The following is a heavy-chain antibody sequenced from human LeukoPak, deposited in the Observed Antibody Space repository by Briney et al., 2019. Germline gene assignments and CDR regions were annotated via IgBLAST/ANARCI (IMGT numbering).Heavy chain of an antibody. V-gene: IGHV3-23*01. J-gene: IGHJ4*02. D-gene: IGHD6-19*01. CDR1: GFTFSSYA. CDR2: ISGSGGST. Sequence: GGSLRLSCAASGFTFSSYAMSWVRQAPGKGLEWVSAISGSGGSTYYADSVKGRFTISRDKSKDTLFLQMNSLRAEDTAIYYCTRDDAVGGGYLDYWGQGALVTVSS. CDR3: TRDDAVGGGYLDY.